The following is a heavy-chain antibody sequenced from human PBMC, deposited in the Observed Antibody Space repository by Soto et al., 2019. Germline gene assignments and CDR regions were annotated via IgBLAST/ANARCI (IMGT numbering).Heavy chain of an antibody. J-gene: IGHJ4*02. CDR2: INPNSGGT. V-gene: IGHV1-2*04. D-gene: IGHD3-22*01. CDR3: ARDTWSSGSYYFDY. Sequence: ASVKVSCKASGYTFTGYYMHWVRQAPGQGLEWMGWINPNSGGTNYAQKFQGWVTMTRDTSISTAYMELSRLRSDDTAVYYCARDTWSSGSYYFDYWGQGTLVTFSS. CDR1: GYTFTGYY.